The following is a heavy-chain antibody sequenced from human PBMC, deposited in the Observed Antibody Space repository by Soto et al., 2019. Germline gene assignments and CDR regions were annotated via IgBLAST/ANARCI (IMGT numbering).Heavy chain of an antibody. CDR2: ISGSGHNT. Sequence: GGSLRLSCAGSGFSFIDFAMSWCRQARWKGLEGVSAISGSGHNTYYTESLKGRFTISRDNSKNTLSLQVKSLRAEDTAVYYCVKWGYSVYDFTPPSGYYFFNGVDAWGQGTTVTVSS. J-gene: IGHJ6*02. V-gene: IGHV3-23*01. CDR1: GFSFIDFA. D-gene: IGHD5-12*01. CDR3: VKWGYSVYDFTPPSGYYFFNGVDA.